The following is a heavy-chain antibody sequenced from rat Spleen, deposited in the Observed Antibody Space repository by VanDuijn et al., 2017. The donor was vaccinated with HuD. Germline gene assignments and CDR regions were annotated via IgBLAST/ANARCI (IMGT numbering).Heavy chain of an antibody. CDR3: APQWSQDY. D-gene: IGHD1-1*01. CDR2: ISYDGSST. V-gene: IGHV5-29*01. CDR1: GFTFSDYY. J-gene: IGHJ2*01. Sequence: EVQLVESDGGLVQPGRSLKLSCAASGFTFSDYYMAWVRQAPTKGLEWVATISYDGSSTYYRDSVKGRFTISRDNAKSTLYLQMDSLRSEDTATYYCAPQWSQDYWGQGVMVTVSS.